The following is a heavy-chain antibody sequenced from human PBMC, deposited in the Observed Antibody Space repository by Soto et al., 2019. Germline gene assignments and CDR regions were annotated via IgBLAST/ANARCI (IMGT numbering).Heavy chain of an antibody. CDR1: GYTFSGYY. V-gene: IGHV1-2*02. J-gene: IGHJ6*02. Sequence: ASVKVSCKASGYTFSGYYIHWLRQAPGQGLEWMGWINPNSGGTSYAQKFQGRVTVTRDTPTSTAYMELSRLTSDDTAVYYCARSLTEGYCTITGCYTRPLYGMDVWGQGTTVTVSS. D-gene: IGHD2-2*02. CDR3: ARSLTEGYCTITGCYTRPLYGMDV. CDR2: INPNSGGT.